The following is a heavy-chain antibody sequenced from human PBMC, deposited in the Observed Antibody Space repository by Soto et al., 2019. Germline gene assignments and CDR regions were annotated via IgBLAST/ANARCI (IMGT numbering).Heavy chain of an antibody. CDR3: ARDFYDFWSGHNYYYDMDV. V-gene: IGHV1-3*01. Sequence: QVQLVQSGAEVKKPGASVKVSCKASGYTFTSYAMHWVRQAPGQRLEWMGWINAGNGNTKYSQKFQGRVTITRDTSASTAYMELSSLRSEDTAVYYCARDFYDFWSGHNYYYDMDVWGKGTTVTVSS. CDR2: INAGNGNT. CDR1: GYTFTSYA. J-gene: IGHJ6*03. D-gene: IGHD3-3*01.